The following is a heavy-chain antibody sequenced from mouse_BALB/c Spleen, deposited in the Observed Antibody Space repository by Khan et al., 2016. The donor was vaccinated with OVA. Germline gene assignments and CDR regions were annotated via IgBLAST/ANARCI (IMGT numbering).Heavy chain of an antibody. D-gene: IGHD1-2*01. V-gene: IGHV1S50*01. Sequence: QVQLQQPGPELVKPGASVRISCKPSGYTFTNYYIHWVKQRPGQGLEWIGWIYPGNGKSIYNEKLKGKATLTADRSSSTAYMQLSSLTSEDSAVYFCARGNWYGNCAIDYWGQGTSVTVSS. J-gene: IGHJ4*01. CDR1: GYTFTNYY. CDR3: ARGNWYGNCAIDY. CDR2: IYPGNGKS.